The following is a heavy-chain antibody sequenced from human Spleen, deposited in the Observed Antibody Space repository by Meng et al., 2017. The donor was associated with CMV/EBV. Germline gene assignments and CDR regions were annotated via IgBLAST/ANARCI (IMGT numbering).Heavy chain of an antibody. CDR3: ARDGYSGYGLRGVYV. V-gene: IGHV3-30-3*01. D-gene: IGHD5-12*01. CDR2: ISYDGSNK. J-gene: IGHJ6*02. CDR1: GFTFSSYA. Sequence: GGSLRLSCAASGFTFSSYAMHWVRQAPGKGLEWVAVISYDGSNKYYADSVKGRFTISRDNSKNSLYLQMNSLRAEDTAVYYCARDGYSGYGLRGVYVWGLGTTVTVSS.